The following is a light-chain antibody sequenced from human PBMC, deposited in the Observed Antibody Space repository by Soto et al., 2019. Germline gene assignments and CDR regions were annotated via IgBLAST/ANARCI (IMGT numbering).Light chain of an antibody. CDR1: QSVSSY. CDR2: DAS. CDR3: QQRSNWPPIT. V-gene: IGKV3-11*01. Sequence: EIVLTQSAATVSLSPGERATLSCRASQSVSSYLAWYQQKPGQAPRLLIYDASNRATGIPARFSGSGSGTDFTLTISSLEPEDFAVYYCQQRSNWPPITFGQGTRLEI. J-gene: IGKJ5*01.